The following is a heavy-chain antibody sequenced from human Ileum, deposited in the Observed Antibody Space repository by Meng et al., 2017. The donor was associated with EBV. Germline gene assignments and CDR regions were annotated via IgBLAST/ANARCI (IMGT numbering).Heavy chain of an antibody. D-gene: IGHD1-26*01. CDR2: ISAYNGNT. V-gene: IGHV1-18*01. Sequence: VQLAQSGAEVKKPGNSVKVHCKASGYTFSNYGISWLRQAPGQELEWMGWISAYNGNTNYAQNLQGRVTMTTDTSTGTAYMEVRSLRSDDTAVYYCARAGNGGSYYFTYWGQGTLVTVSS. J-gene: IGHJ4*02. CDR3: ARAGNGGSYYFTY. CDR1: GYTFSNYG.